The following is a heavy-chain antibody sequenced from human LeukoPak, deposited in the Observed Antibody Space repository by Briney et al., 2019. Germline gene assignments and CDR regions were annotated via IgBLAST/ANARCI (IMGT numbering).Heavy chain of an antibody. Sequence: GASVKVSCKASGYTFNGYYMHWVRQAPGQGLEWMGWINPNSGGTNYAQKFQGRVTMTEDTSTDTAYMELSSLRSEDTAVYYCATGQWLAGVDYWGQGTLVTVSS. V-gene: IGHV1-2*02. CDR1: GYTFNGYY. D-gene: IGHD6-19*01. J-gene: IGHJ4*02. CDR2: INPNSGGT. CDR3: ATGQWLAGVDY.